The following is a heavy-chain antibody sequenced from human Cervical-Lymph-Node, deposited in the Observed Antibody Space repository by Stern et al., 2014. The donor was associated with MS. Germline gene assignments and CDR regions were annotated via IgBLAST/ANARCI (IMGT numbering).Heavy chain of an antibody. J-gene: IGHJ4*02. CDR3: TRHQGGIAAF. CDR2: ITPLLGTT. D-gene: IGHD6-13*01. V-gene: IGHV1-69*01. CDR1: GGTFNTFD. Sequence: QVQLVQSGAEVRQPGSSMKVSCKASGGTFNTFDISWVRQTPGQGLAWLGGITPLLGTTNYARNFQGRVAISADESAPTAYMEMSNLTSEDTALYYCTRHQGGIAAFWGQGTLVTVSS.